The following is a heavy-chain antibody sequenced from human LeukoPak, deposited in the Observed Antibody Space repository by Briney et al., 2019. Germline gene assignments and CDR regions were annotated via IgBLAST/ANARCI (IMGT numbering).Heavy chain of an antibody. Sequence: SETLSLTCTVSGGSICDYYWSWIREPPGKGLEWIGYISYSGSTNYNPSLKSRVTISVDTSRNQFSLHLSSVTAADTAVYYCARIPHCTSTSCPFDYWGQGTLVTVSS. CDR3: ARIPHCTSTSCPFDY. CDR1: GGSICDYY. D-gene: IGHD2-2*01. CDR2: ISYSGST. V-gene: IGHV4-59*01. J-gene: IGHJ4*02.